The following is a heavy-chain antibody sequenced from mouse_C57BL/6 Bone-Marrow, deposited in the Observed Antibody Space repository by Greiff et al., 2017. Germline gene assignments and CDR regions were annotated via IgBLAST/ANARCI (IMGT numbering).Heavy chain of an antibody. V-gene: IGHV1-52*01. J-gene: IGHJ3*01. CDR1: GYTFTRYW. CDR2: IDPSDSAT. CDR3: AHGSGLAWFAY. D-gene: IGHD3-2*02. Sequence: QVQLQQPGAELVRPGSSVKLSCKASGYTFTRYWMHWVKQRPVQGLEWIGNIDPSDSATHYNQKFKDKATLTVDKSSSTAYMQLSILTSEDSAVYYCAHGSGLAWFAYWGQGTLVTVSA.